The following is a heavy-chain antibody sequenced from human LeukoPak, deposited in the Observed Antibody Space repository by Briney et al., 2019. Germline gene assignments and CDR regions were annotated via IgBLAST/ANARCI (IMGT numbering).Heavy chain of an antibody. Sequence: SVKFSCKASGATFSSNAISWLRQAPGQGLEWMGRIIPILGIANYAQKFQGRVTITADKSTSTAYMELSSLRSEDTAVYYCARVTAVAALDYWGQGTLVTVSS. V-gene: IGHV1-69*04. CDR2: IIPILGIA. J-gene: IGHJ4*02. CDR1: GATFSSNA. CDR3: ARVTAVAALDY. D-gene: IGHD6-19*01.